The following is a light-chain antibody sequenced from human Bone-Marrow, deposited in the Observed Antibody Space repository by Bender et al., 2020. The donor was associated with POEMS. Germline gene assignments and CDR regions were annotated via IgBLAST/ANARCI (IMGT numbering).Light chain of an antibody. CDR1: SSNIGINP. CDR2: TNN. Sequence: QSVLTQPPSASGTPGQRVTISCSGSSSNIGINPVNWYQQFPGTPHKLLIYTNNQRPSGVPDRFSGSTSGTSASLAISGLQSEDEADYYCAAWDDSLNAYVFGSGTKVTVL. CDR3: AAWDDSLNAYV. V-gene: IGLV1-44*01. J-gene: IGLJ1*01.